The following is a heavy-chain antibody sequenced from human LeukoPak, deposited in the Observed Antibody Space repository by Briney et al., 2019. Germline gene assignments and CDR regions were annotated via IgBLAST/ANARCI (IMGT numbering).Heavy chain of an antibody. V-gene: IGHV1-46*01. CDR3: AREADGVPPYYYYYMDV. CDR1: GYTFTSYY. Sequence: ASVKVSCKASGYTFTSYYIHWVRQAPGQGLEWMGVINVSGGGTTYAQRFQGRVTMTRDTSTSTVYMELRSLRSDDTAVYYCAREADGVPPYYYYYMDVWGRGTTVTVSS. CDR2: INVSGGGT. J-gene: IGHJ6*03. D-gene: IGHD4-17*01.